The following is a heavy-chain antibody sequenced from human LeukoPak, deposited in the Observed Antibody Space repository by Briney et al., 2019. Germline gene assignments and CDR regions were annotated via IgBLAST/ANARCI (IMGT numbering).Heavy chain of an antibody. J-gene: IGHJ5*02. CDR2: MNPYCGNI. Sequence: GASVKVSCKASGYTFTNYDINWVRQATGQGLEWMGYMNPYCGNIGYAPKFQGRITITKNISINTAYMELSSLRSEDTAVYYCAREQLDPWGQGTLVTVSS. D-gene: IGHD5-18*01. CDR3: AREQLDP. V-gene: IGHV1-8*01. CDR1: GYTFTNYD.